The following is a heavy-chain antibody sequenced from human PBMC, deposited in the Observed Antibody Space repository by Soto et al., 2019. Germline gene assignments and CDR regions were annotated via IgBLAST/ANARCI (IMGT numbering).Heavy chain of an antibody. J-gene: IGHJ6*03. CDR2: IIPIQGKA. CDR1: GGSFTSYS. CDR3: AKSLLFVDHGDMDV. V-gene: IGHV1-69*02. Sequence: QVQLVQSGAELKKPGSSVTVSCEASGGSFTSYSFTWVRQAPGQGLEWMGRIIPIQGKANYALKFQDRVTITADRSTRTVYMELTSLRPEDTAVYFCAKSLLFVDHGDMDVWGKGPTVTVSS. D-gene: IGHD2-21*01.